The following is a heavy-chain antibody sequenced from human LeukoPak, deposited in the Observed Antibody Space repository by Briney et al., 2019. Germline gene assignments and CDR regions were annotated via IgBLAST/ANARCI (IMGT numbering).Heavy chain of an antibody. CDR2: IYPCDSDT. J-gene: IGHJ4*02. D-gene: IGHD3-10*01. CDR1: GYNFATYW. V-gene: IGHV5-51*01. CDR3: ARGGDYYGSGNYYNRGGPGTDY. Sequence: GESLKISCKGSGYNFATYWIGWVRQRPGKGLEWMGTIYPCDSDTKYSPSFQGQVTISADKSISTAYLQWSSLKASDTAMYYCARGGDYYGSGNYYNRGGPGTDYWGQGTLVTVSS.